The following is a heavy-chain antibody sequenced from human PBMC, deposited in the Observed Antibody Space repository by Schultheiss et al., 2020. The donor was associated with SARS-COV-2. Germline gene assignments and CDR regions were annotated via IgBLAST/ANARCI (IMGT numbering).Heavy chain of an antibody. J-gene: IGHJ3*02. V-gene: IGHV4-59*08. CDR3: ARVSYPGGLDI. Sequence: SETLSLTCTVSGGSISSYYWSWIRQPAGKGLEWIGYIYYSGSTYYNPSLKSRVTISVDTSKNQFSLKLSSVTAADTAVYYCARVSYPGGLDIWGQGTMVTVSS. D-gene: IGHD3-16*02. CDR1: GGSISSYY. CDR2: IYYSGST.